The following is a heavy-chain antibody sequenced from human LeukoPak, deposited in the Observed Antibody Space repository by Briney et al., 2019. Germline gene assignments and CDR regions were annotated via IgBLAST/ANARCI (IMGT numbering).Heavy chain of an antibody. V-gene: IGHV4-30-4*01. Sequence: SETLSLTCTVSGGSISSGDYYWSWIRQPPGKGLEWIGYIYYSGSTYYNPSLKSRVTISVDTSKNQFSLKLSSVTAADTAVYYCARSPDYYDSSGPPLGAFDIWGQGTMVTVSS. CDR1: GGSISSGDYY. CDR2: IYYSGST. J-gene: IGHJ3*02. CDR3: ARSPDYYDSSGPPLGAFDI. D-gene: IGHD3-22*01.